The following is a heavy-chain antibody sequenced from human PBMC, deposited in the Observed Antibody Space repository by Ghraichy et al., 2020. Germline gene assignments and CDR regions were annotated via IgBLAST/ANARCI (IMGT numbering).Heavy chain of an antibody. Sequence: SETLSLTCAVYGGSFSGYYWSWIRQPPGKGLEWIGEINHSGSTNYNPSLKSRVTISVGTSKNQFSLKLSSVTAADTAVYYCARERPYYGDYLWGQGTLVTVSS. D-gene: IGHD4-17*01. CDR2: INHSGST. J-gene: IGHJ4*02. CDR3: ARERPYYGDYL. V-gene: IGHV4-34*01. CDR1: GGSFSGYY.